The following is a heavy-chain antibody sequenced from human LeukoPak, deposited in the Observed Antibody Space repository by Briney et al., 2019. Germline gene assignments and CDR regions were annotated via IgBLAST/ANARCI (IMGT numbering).Heavy chain of an antibody. CDR1: GGSISSSSYY. Sequence: SETLSLTCTVSGGSISSSSYYWGWIRQPPGKGLEWIGSIYYSGSTYYNPSLKSRVTISVDTSKNQFSLKLSSVTAADTAVYYCARMEYYYGSGSYNYWGQGTLVTVSS. V-gene: IGHV4-39*07. CDR3: ARMEYYYGSGSYNY. J-gene: IGHJ4*02. CDR2: IYYSGST. D-gene: IGHD3-10*01.